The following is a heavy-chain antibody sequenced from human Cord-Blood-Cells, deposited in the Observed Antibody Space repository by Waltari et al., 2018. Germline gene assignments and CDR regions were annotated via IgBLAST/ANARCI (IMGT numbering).Heavy chain of an antibody. V-gene: IGHV4-38-2*01. D-gene: IGHD7-27*01. J-gene: IGHJ4*02. Sequence: QVQLQESGPGLVKPSETLSLTCAVSGYSISSGYYWGWIRQPPGKGLEWIGSIYHSGSTYSTPSRKSRVTISVDTSKNQFSLKLSSVTAADTAVYYCARALGWFDYWGQGTLVTVSS. CDR3: ARALGWFDY. CDR2: IYHSGST. CDR1: GYSISSGYY.